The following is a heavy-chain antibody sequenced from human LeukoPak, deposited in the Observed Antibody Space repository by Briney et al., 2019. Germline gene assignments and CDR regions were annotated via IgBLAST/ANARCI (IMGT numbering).Heavy chain of an antibody. CDR1: GYTFTSYG. CDR3: ARTQTATAIRSFDY. J-gene: IGHJ4*02. Sequence: ASVKVSCKASGYTFTSYGISWVRQAPGQGLEWMGWISAYNGNTNYAQKLQGRITMTTDTSTSTAYMELRSLRSDDTAVYYCARTQTATAIRSFDYWGQGTLVTVSS. V-gene: IGHV1-18*01. CDR2: ISAYNGNT. D-gene: IGHD2-2*02.